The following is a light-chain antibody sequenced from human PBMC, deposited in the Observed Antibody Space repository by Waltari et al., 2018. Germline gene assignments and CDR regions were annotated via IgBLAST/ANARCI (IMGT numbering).Light chain of an antibody. Sequence: QSAMTQPASVSGSPGPSITIPCPGTSSDDGGYNYVSWYQQYPGKAPKLMIYDVNKRPSGVSNRFSGSKSGNTASLTISGLQAEDEADYYCSSYTSSSTLVFGGGTKLTVL. V-gene: IGLV2-14*03. CDR3: SSYTSSSTLV. CDR1: SSDDGGYNY. CDR2: DVN. J-gene: IGLJ3*02.